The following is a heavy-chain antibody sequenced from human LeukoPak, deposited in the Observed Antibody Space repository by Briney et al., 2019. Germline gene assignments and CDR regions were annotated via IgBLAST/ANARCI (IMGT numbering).Heavy chain of an antibody. CDR3: ASVTMVRGVIITSYYYYMDV. D-gene: IGHD3-10*01. CDR2: IYTSGST. Sequence: SETLSLTCPVAGGSISSYYWSWIRQPAGKGLEWIGRIYTSGSTNYNPSLKSRVTMSVDTSKNQFSLQLSSVTAADTAVYYCASVTMVRGVIITSYYYYMDVWGKGTTVTVSS. J-gene: IGHJ6*03. CDR1: GGSISSYY. V-gene: IGHV4-4*07.